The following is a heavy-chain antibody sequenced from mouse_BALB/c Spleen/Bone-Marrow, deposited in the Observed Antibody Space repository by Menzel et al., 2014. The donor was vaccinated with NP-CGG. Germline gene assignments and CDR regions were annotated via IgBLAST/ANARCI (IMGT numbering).Heavy chain of an antibody. V-gene: IGHV5-12-1*01. CDR2: ISSGGGST. J-gene: IGHJ2*01. Sequence: EVQGVESGGGLVKPGGSLKLSCAASGFASSSYDMSWVRQTPEKRLEWVAYISSGGGSTYYPDTVKGRFTISRDNAKNTPYLQMSSLKSEDTAMYYCARQRYYFDYWGQGTTLTVSS. CDR1: GFASSSYD. CDR3: ARQRYYFDY.